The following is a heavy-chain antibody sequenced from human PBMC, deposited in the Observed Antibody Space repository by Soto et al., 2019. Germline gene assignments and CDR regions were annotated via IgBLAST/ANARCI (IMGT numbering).Heavy chain of an antibody. CDR2: IIPIFGTA. CDR3: ARDGVAGIMCDY. D-gene: IGHD6-19*01. CDR1: GGTFSSYA. V-gene: IGHV1-69*13. Sequence: SVKVSCKASGGTFSSYAISWVRQAPGQGLEWMGGIIPIFGTANYAQKFQGRVTITADESTSTAYMELSSLRSEDTAVYYCARDGVAGIMCDYWGQGTLVTVSS. J-gene: IGHJ4*02.